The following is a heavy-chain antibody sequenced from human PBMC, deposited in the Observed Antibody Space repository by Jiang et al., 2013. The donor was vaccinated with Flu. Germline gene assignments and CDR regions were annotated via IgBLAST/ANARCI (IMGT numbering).Heavy chain of an antibody. J-gene: IGHJ6*02. CDR2: ISYDGSNK. D-gene: IGHD3-3*01. Sequence: EWVAVISYDGSNKYYADSVKGRFTISRDNSKNTLYLQMNSLRAEDTAVYYCAKDRQLRFSQYYYYGMDVWGQGTTVTVSS. CDR3: AKDRQLRFSQYYYYGMDV. V-gene: IGHV3-30*18.